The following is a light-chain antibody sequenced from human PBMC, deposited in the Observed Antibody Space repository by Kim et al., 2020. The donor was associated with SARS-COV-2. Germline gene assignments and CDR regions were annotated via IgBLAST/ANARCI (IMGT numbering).Light chain of an antibody. CDR3: DSRDTSGNLVI. V-gene: IGLV3-19*01. CDR1: SLRSHY. CDR2: DDN. J-gene: IGLJ2*01. Sequence: ALGQTVRITCQGYSLRSHYASWYQQKPGQAPVLVNYDDNKRPSGIPDRFSGSSSGNTASLTIIGAQAEDEADYYCDSRDTSGNLVIFGGGTKVTVL.